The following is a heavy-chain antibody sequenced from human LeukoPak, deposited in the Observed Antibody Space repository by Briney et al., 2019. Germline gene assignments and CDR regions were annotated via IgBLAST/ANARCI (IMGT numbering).Heavy chain of an antibody. Sequence: EWVXYISSSSSTIYYADSVKGRFTISRDNAKNSLYLQMNSLRDEDTAVYYCARDTLIAVAGDFDYWGQGTPVTVSS. CDR3: ARDTLIAVAGDFDY. V-gene: IGHV3-48*02. J-gene: IGHJ4*02. D-gene: IGHD6-19*01. CDR2: ISSSSSTI.